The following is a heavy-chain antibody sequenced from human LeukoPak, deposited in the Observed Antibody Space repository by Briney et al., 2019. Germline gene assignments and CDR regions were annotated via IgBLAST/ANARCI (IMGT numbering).Heavy chain of an antibody. Sequence: GASVKVSCKASGYSFVLYGISWVRQAPGQGPEWMGWISTYNGNTKYAEKFQGRVTMTTDTPTSTAYMELRSLRSDDTAVYYCARREQWLVGDDYWGQGTLVTVSS. CDR2: ISTYNGNT. V-gene: IGHV1-18*01. D-gene: IGHD6-19*01. J-gene: IGHJ4*02. CDR3: ARREQWLVGDDY. CDR1: GYSFVLYG.